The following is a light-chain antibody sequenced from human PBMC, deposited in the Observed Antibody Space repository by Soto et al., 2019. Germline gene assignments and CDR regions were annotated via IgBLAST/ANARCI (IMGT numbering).Light chain of an antibody. CDR2: GAS. CDR3: QQYGSAPRIT. V-gene: IGKV3-20*01. J-gene: IGKJ5*01. Sequence: EIVLTQSPGTLSLSPGERATLSCRAIQSVSSIYLAWYQQKPGQAPRLLIYGASSRATGIPDRFSGSGSGTDFTLTISRLEPEDFAVYYCQQYGSAPRITFGQGTRLEFK. CDR1: QSVSSIY.